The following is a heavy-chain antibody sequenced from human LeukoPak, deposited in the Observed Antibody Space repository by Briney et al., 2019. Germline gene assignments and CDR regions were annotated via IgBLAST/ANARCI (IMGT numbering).Heavy chain of an antibody. CDR3: AKDISGFYDSSVLDY. J-gene: IGHJ4*02. CDR2: ISWNSGSI. V-gene: IGHV3-9*01. CDR1: GFTFDDYA. Sequence: PGGSLRLSCAASGFTFDDYAMHWVRQAPGKGLEWVSGISWNSGSIGYADSVKGRFTISRDNAKNSLYLQMNSLRAEDTALYYCAKDISGFYDSSVLDYWGQGTLVTVSS. D-gene: IGHD3-22*01.